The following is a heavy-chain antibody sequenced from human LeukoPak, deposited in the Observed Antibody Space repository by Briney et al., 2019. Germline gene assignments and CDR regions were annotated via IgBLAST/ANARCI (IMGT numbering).Heavy chain of an antibody. CDR3: ARTLQEVYGYRLGDY. J-gene: IGHJ4*02. V-gene: IGHV1-2*02. CDR2: INPNSGGT. D-gene: IGHD2-8*01. CDR1: GYTFTGYY. Sequence: ASVKVSCKASGYTFTGYYMHWVRQAPGQGLEWMGWINPNSGGTNYAQKFQGRVTMTRDTSISTAYMELSRLRSDDTAVYYCARTLQEVYGYRLGDYWGQGTLVTVSS.